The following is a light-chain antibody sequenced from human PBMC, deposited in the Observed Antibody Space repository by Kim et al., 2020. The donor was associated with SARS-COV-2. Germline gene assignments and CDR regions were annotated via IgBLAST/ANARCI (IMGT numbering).Light chain of an antibody. CDR2: GAS. Sequence: ASSGESATLSCRASQTVTTNLAWYQQKPGQPPRLLIYGASTRATGIPPRFSGSGSGTEFTLTISSLQSADFAVYYCQQYDNWPPWTFGQGTKLEI. J-gene: IGKJ2*02. CDR1: QTVTTN. CDR3: QQYDNWPPWT. V-gene: IGKV3-15*01.